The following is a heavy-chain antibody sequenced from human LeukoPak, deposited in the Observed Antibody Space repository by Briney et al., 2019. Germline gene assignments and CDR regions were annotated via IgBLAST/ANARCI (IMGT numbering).Heavy chain of an antibody. Sequence: SETLSLTCTVSGGSISSSSSYWAWIRQPPGKGLEWVGSIYFSGSTYYNPSLKSRVTISVDTSKNQFSLKLSSVTAADTAVYYCARVRLILRLLLRRSVGAFDIWGQGTMVTVSS. J-gene: IGHJ3*02. CDR1: GGSISSSSSY. V-gene: IGHV4-39*07. CDR3: ARVRLILRLLLRRSVGAFDI. CDR2: IYFSGST. D-gene: IGHD3-22*01.